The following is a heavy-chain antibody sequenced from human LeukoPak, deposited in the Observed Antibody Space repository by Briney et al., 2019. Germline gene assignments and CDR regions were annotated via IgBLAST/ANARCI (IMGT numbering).Heavy chain of an antibody. CDR1: GFTFSSYS. CDR2: VSSSSSST. Sequence: GSLRLSCAASGFTFSSYSMSWVRQAPGKGLEWVSSVSSSSSSTNYADSVKGRFTISRDNAKNSLYLQMNSLRAEDTTVYYCARSAPAAAGTGPMDVWGKGATVTVSS. J-gene: IGHJ6*03. D-gene: IGHD6-13*01. CDR3: ARSAPAAAGTGPMDV. V-gene: IGHV3-21*01.